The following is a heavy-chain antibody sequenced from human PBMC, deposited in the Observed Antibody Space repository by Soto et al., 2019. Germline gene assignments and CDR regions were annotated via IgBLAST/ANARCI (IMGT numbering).Heavy chain of an antibody. D-gene: IGHD5-12*01. Sequence: HPGGSLRLSCAASGFTFSSYWMHWVRQAPGKGLVWVSRITTDGSGTAYADSVRGRFTISRDNAKNTLYLQMSTLRAEDTAVYYCTKVHFSGSASFDYWGQGTLVTVSS. CDR1: GFTFSSYW. CDR3: TKVHFSGSASFDY. CDR2: ITTDGSGT. J-gene: IGHJ4*02. V-gene: IGHV3-74*01.